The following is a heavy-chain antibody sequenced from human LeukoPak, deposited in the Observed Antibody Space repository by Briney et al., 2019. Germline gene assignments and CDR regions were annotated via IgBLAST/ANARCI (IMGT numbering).Heavy chain of an antibody. CDR3: ARYHRYGSGAFDY. D-gene: IGHD3-10*01. CDR2: IWYDGSNK. V-gene: IGHV3-33*01. CDR1: GFTFSSYG. Sequence: GGSLRLSCAASGFTFSSYGMHRVRQAPGKGLEWVAVIWYDGSNKYYADSVKGRFTISRDNSKNTLYLQMNSLRAEDTAVYYCARYHRYGSGAFDYWGQGTLVTVSS. J-gene: IGHJ4*02.